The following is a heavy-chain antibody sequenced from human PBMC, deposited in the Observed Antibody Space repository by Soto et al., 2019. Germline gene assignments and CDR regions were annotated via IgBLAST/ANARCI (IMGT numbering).Heavy chain of an antibody. CDR2: INSDGSST. Sequence: GGSLRLSCAASGFTFSSYWMHWVRQAPGKGLVWVSRINSDGSSTSYADSVKGRFTISRDNAKNTLYLQMNSLRAEDTAVYYCAIPTVTPYYFDYWGQGTQVTDSS. J-gene: IGHJ4*02. V-gene: IGHV3-74*01. CDR3: AIPTVTPYYFDY. D-gene: IGHD4-4*01. CDR1: GFTFSSYW.